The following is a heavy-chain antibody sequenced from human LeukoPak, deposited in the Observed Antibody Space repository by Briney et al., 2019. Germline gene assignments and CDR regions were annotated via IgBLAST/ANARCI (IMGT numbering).Heavy chain of an antibody. CDR2: IKQDGSEE. CDR3: ARAKPKNMVRGLIMRRESRYYFDY. V-gene: IGHV3-7*03. Sequence: GGSLRLSCAASGFTFSSYWMSWVRQAPGKGLEWVASIKQDGSEEYYVDSVKGRFTISRDNSKSTLYIQMNSLRAEDTAVYYCARAKPKNMVRGLIMRRESRYYFDYWGQGTLVTVSS. J-gene: IGHJ4*02. CDR1: GFTFSSYW. D-gene: IGHD3-10*01.